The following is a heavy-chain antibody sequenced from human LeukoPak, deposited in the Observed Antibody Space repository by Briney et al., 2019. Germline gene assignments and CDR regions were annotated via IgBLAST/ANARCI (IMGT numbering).Heavy chain of an antibody. Sequence: PGGSLRLSCAASGFTFGDDYMDWVRQAPGQGLEWVGRFRSRGNSYTTEYAASVRGRFIISRDDSQNSVYLQMNSLKTDDSALYYCARGREYNYGYSNDFWGQGTLVTVSS. CDR1: GFTFGDDY. D-gene: IGHD5-18*01. CDR2: FRSRGNSYTT. J-gene: IGHJ4*02. V-gene: IGHV3-72*01. CDR3: ARGREYNYGYSNDF.